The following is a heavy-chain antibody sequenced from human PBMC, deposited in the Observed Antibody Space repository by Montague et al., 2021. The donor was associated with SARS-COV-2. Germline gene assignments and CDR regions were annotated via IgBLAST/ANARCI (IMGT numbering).Heavy chain of an antibody. V-gene: IGHV4-59*13. CDR2: IYYSGSVTT. J-gene: IGHJ2*01. CDR1: GGSINNYY. CDR3: ARRGGGEVFARFMYWYFDV. Sequence: SETLSLTCRVSGGSINNYYWGWVRQSPGKGLEWIGYIYYSGSVTTSYNPSLKSRVSISVDTSENQFSLKLTSVTAADTAVYYCARRGGGEVFARFMYWYFDVWGRGSLVTVSS. D-gene: IGHD2-21*01.